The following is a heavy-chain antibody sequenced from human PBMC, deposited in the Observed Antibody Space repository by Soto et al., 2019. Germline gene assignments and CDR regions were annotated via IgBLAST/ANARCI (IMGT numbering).Heavy chain of an antibody. CDR2: IIPICGTE. V-gene: IGHV1-69*01. CDR3: ASLYSSSWTPFDY. D-gene: IGHD6-13*01. J-gene: IGHJ4*02. CDR1: GGTFSSYA. Sequence: QVQLVQSGAEVKKPGSAVKVSCQASGGTFSSYAISWVRQAPGQGLEWMGGIIPICGTEHYAQKFQSRVTSTADESTSRAYMELSSLRSEDTAVYYFASLYSSSWTPFDYWGQGTLVTVSS.